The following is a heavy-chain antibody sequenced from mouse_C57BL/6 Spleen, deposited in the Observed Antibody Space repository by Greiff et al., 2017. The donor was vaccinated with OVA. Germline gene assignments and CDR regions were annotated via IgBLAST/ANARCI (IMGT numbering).Heavy chain of an antibody. CDR3: ARRGDNYYGSSSHFDY. CDR1: GYTFTSYW. Sequence: VQLQQPGAELVMPGASVKLSCKASGYTFTSYWMHWVKQRPGQGLEWIGEIDPSDSYPNYNQKFKGKSTLTVDKSSSTAYMQLSSLTSADSAVYYCARRGDNYYGSSSHFDYWGQGTTLTVSS. CDR2: IDPSDSYP. V-gene: IGHV1-69*01. J-gene: IGHJ2*01. D-gene: IGHD1-1*01.